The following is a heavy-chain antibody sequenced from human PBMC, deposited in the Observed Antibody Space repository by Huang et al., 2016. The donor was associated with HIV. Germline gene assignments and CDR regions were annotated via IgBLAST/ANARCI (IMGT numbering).Heavy chain of an antibody. CDR3: ARSEPSRYYFDY. V-gene: IGHV3-30-3*01. CDR2: IANEGSTK. Sequence: QVQLVESGGGVVQPGTSLRLSCAASGLTLRNYAMNGVRPASGKGRVLVSVIANEGSTKYYSDSVKGRFTISRDNSKNTVYLQMNSLIAEDTAVYYCARSEPSRYYFDYWGQGTLVTVSS. J-gene: IGHJ4*02. CDR1: GLTLRNYA.